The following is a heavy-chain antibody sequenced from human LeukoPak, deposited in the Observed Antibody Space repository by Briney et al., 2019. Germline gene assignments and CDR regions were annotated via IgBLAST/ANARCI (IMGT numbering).Heavy chain of an antibody. CDR2: IRGSGVST. V-gene: IGHV3-23*01. Sequence: GGSLRLSCAASGFTFRSYALSWVRQAPGKGLEWVSAIRGSGVSTYYADSVKGRFTISRDNSKNTLYLQVNSLRAEDTAVYYCAKSVDYGGWYYFDYWGQGTLVTVSS. J-gene: IGHJ4*02. D-gene: IGHD4-23*01. CDR1: GFTFRSYA. CDR3: AKSVDYGGWYYFDY.